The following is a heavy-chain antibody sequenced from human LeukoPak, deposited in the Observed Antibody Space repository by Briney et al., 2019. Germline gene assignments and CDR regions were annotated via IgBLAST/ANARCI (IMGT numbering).Heavy chain of an antibody. J-gene: IGHJ5*02. V-gene: IGHV3-23*01. CDR1: GFIFKDYT. CDR3: AKGQVSSATQVRFDP. D-gene: IGHD5-12*01. Sequence: GGSLRLSCAASGFIFKDYTMNWVRQAPGEGLEWVSTISGSGDSSLYAESVKGRFTISRDNSKNTLYLQMNSLRGEDTAVYYCAKGQVSSATQVRFDPWGQGTLVTVSS. CDR2: ISGSGDSS.